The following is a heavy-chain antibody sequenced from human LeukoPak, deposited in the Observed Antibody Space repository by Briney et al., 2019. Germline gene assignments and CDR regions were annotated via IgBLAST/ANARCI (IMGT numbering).Heavy chain of an antibody. J-gene: IGHJ5*02. CDR3: AREPSYSSGSENWFDP. Sequence: GGSLRLSCAASGFTVSSNYMSWVRQAPGKGLEWVSVTYSGGSTYYADSVKGRFTISRDNSKNTLYLQMNSLRAEDTAVYYCAREPSYSSGSENWFDPWGQGTLVTVSS. D-gene: IGHD6-19*01. CDR2: TYSGGST. CDR1: GFTVSSNY. V-gene: IGHV3-66*01.